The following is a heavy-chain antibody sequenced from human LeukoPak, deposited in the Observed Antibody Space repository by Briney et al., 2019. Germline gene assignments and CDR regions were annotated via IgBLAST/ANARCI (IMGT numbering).Heavy chain of an antibody. Sequence: SQTLSLTCTVSGGSISSGDYYWSWIRQPPGKGLEWIGYIYYSGSTYYNPSLKSRVTISVDTSKNQFSLKLSSVTAADTAVYYCASPVFYYYGSGSYAFDIWGQGTMVTVSS. V-gene: IGHV4-30-4*01. CDR3: ASPVFYYYGSGSYAFDI. D-gene: IGHD3-10*01. CDR2: IYYSGST. CDR1: GGSISSGDYY. J-gene: IGHJ3*02.